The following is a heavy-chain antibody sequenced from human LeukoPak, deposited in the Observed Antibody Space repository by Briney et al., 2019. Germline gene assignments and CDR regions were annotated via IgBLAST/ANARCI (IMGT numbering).Heavy chain of an antibody. Sequence: SETLSLTCTVSGGSISGGSYYWSWIRQPAGKGLEWIGRIYTSGSTNYNPSLKSRVTMSVDTSKNQFSLKVRSVTAADTAIYYCAKGPTVGTPTAVDYWGQGILVTVSS. CDR2: IYTSGST. J-gene: IGHJ4*02. V-gene: IGHV4-61*02. D-gene: IGHD4-23*01. CDR1: GGSISGGSYY. CDR3: AKGPTVGTPTAVDY.